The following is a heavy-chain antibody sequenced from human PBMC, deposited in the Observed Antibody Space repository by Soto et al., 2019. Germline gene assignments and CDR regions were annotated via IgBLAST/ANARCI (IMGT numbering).Heavy chain of an antibody. Sequence: ASVKVSFKAAGYTFTSYDINWVRQATGQGLEWMGWMNPNSGNTGYAQKFQGRVTMTRNTSISTAYMELSSLRSEDTAVYYCARRRAVLRYFDWLLKGNWFDPWGQGTLVTVSS. CDR2: MNPNSGNT. CDR1: GYTFTSYD. CDR3: ARRRAVLRYFDWLLKGNWFDP. D-gene: IGHD3-9*01. J-gene: IGHJ5*02. V-gene: IGHV1-8*01.